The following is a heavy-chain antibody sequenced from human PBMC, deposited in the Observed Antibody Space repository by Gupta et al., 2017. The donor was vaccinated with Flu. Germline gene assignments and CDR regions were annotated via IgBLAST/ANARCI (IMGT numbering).Heavy chain of an antibody. CDR3: AREIAAAGDDAFDI. CDR1: SSYS. CDR2: ISSSSSYI. J-gene: IGHJ3*02. V-gene: IGHV3-21*01. D-gene: IGHD6-13*01. Sequence: SSYSMNWVRQAPGKGLEWVSSISSSSSYIYYADSVKGRFTISRENAKNSLYLQMNSLRAEETAVYYCAREIAAAGDDAFDIGGQGTMVTVSS.